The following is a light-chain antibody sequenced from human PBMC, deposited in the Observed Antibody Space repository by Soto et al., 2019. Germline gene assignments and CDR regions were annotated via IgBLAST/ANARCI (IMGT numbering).Light chain of an antibody. J-gene: IGKJ3*01. CDR3: QQYGRSPRGFT. CDR2: GAS. CDR1: QSVSSSY. Sequence: EIVLTQSPGTLSLSPGERATLSCRASQSVSSSYLAWYQQKPGQAPRLLIYGASSRATGIPDRFSGSGSGTDFTLTISRLEPEDFAVYYGQQYGRSPRGFTFGPGTKVDIK. V-gene: IGKV3-20*01.